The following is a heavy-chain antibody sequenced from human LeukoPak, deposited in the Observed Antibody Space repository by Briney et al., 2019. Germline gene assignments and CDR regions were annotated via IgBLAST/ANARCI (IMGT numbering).Heavy chain of an antibody. J-gene: IGHJ4*02. V-gene: IGHV3-53*01. D-gene: IGHD2-15*01. CDR1: GFTVSSNY. CDR3: AKGTSSSCYSAPNY. Sequence: GGSLRLSCAASGFTVSSNYMSWVRQAPGKGLEWVSAICSNDNNTYYANSVKGRFTISRDNSKNTLSLQLNSLRAEDTAVYYCAKGTSSSCYSAPNYWGQGTLVTVSS. CDR2: ICSNDNNT.